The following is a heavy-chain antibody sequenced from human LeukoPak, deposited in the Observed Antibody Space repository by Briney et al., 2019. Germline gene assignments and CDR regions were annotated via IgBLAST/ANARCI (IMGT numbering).Heavy chain of an antibody. CDR2: IYYSGST. D-gene: IGHD3-16*02. V-gene: IGHV4-39*07. CDR3: ARGGGPYDYVWGSYRQHNWFDP. Sequence: SETLSLTCTVSGGSISSSSYYWGWIRQPPGKGLEWIGSIYYSGSTYYNPSLKSRVTISVDTSKNQFSLKLSSVTAADTAVYYCARGGGPYDYVWGSYRQHNWFDPWGQGTLVTVSS. J-gene: IGHJ5*02. CDR1: GGSISSSSYY.